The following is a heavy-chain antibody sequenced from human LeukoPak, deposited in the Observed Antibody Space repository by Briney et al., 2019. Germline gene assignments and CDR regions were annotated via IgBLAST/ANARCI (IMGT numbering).Heavy chain of an antibody. CDR3: AKESAVAGIPYFDY. CDR2: ISGSGGST. Sequence: GGSLRLSCAASGFTFSSYAMSWVRQAPGKGLEWVSAISGSGGSTYYTDSVKGRFTISKDNSKNTLDLQMIGLRADDTAVYFCAKESAVAGIPYFDYWGQGALVTVSS. J-gene: IGHJ4*02. V-gene: IGHV3-23*01. D-gene: IGHD6-19*01. CDR1: GFTFSSYA.